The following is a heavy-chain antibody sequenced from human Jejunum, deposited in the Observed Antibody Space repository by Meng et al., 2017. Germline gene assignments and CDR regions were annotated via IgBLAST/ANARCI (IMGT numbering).Heavy chain of an antibody. CDR1: GFTLSRYD. V-gene: IGHV3-13*01. CDR3: AREGREGAGGHWLQPLED. CDR2: IGTADDT. J-gene: IGHJ4*02. D-gene: IGHD5-24*01. Sequence: GGSLRLSCAASGFTLSRYDIHWVRQDAGKGLEWVSAIGTADDTYYSDPVKGRFTISRENAKSSLYLQMNSLRAGDTAVYYCAREGREGAGGHWLQPLEDWGQGTLVTVSS.